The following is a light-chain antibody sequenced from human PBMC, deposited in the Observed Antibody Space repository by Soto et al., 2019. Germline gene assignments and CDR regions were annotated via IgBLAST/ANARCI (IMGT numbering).Light chain of an antibody. J-gene: IGKJ4*01. Sequence: DIQMTQSPSSLSASVGDRVTITCQASQDIRKNLNWYQQKPGKAPKLLIYGASNLETAVPSRFSGSGSRTDFTLTIISLQPEDISTYYCQQYDQLITFGGGTKVEIK. CDR1: QDIRKN. V-gene: IGKV1-33*01. CDR2: GAS. CDR3: QQYDQLIT.